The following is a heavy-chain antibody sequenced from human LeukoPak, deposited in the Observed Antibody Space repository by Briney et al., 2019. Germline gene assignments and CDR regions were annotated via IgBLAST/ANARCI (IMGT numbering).Heavy chain of an antibody. Sequence: ASVKVSCKVSGYTLTELSMHWVRQAPGKGLEWMGGFDPEDGETIYAQKFQGRVTMTEDTSTDTAYVELSSLRSEDTAVYYRAIRTTGSYSKHFDYWGQGTLVTVSS. CDR1: GYTLTELS. J-gene: IGHJ4*02. CDR3: AIRTTGSYSKHFDY. V-gene: IGHV1-24*01. CDR2: FDPEDGET. D-gene: IGHD1-26*01.